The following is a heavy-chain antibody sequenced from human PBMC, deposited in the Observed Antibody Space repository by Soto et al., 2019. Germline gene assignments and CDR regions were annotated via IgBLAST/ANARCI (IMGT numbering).Heavy chain of an antibody. V-gene: IGHV5-51*01. D-gene: IGHD2-21*02. Sequence: GESLKISCKGSGYSFTSYWIGWVRQMPGKGLEWMGIIYPGDSDTRYSPSFQGQVTISADKPMSTACLQWSGLKASDTAMYYGARQLGGDWVYYFDYWGQGTLVTVSS. CDR1: GYSFTSYW. CDR2: IYPGDSDT. CDR3: ARQLGGDWVYYFDY. J-gene: IGHJ4*02.